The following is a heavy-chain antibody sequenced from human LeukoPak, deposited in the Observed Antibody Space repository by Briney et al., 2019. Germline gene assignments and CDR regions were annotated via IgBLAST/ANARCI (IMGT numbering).Heavy chain of an antibody. CDR1: GYTFSSYD. CDR3: ARGPPETGVFDC. J-gene: IGHJ4*02. CDR2: MNPNSGNT. V-gene: IGHV1-8*01. Sequence: ASVKVSCKASGYTFSSYDINWVRQAPGQGLEWMGWMNPNSGNTGYAQKFQGRVTMTRNTSISTAYMELSSLRSEDTAVYYCARGPPETGVFDCWGQGTLVTVSS. D-gene: IGHD7-27*01.